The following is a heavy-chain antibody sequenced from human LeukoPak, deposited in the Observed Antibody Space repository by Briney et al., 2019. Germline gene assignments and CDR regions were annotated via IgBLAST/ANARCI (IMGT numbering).Heavy chain of an antibody. J-gene: IGHJ4*02. CDR1: GGSISSGGYY. Sequence: SETLSLTCTVSGGSISSGGYYWSWIRQHPGKGLEWIGYIYYSGSTYYNPSLKSRLSISVDTSKNQFSLKLSSVTAADTAVYYCARVSSIEVAAAPLDYWGQGTLVTVSS. CDR3: ARVSSIEVAAAPLDY. D-gene: IGHD6-19*01. CDR2: IYYSGST. V-gene: IGHV4-31*03.